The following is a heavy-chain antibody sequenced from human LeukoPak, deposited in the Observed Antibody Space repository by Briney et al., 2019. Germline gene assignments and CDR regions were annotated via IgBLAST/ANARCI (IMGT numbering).Heavy chain of an antibody. Sequence: PSETLSLTCAVYGGSFSGYYWSWIRQPPGKGLEWIGEINHSGSTNYNPSLKSRVTISVDTSKNQFSLKLSSVTAADTAVYYCAIKDGYNSKDFRWFDPWGQGTLVTVSS. CDR3: AIKDGYNSKDFRWFDP. D-gene: IGHD5-24*01. J-gene: IGHJ5*02. CDR2: INHSGST. V-gene: IGHV4-34*01. CDR1: GGSFSGYY.